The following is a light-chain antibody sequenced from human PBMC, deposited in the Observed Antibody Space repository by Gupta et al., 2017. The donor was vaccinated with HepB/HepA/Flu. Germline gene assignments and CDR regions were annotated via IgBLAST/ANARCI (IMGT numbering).Light chain of an antibody. V-gene: IGLV7-43*01. CDR2: TIN. CDR3: LLYFNGAQFGV. CDR1: TGAVTSGHY. J-gene: IGLJ3*02. Sequence: QPVVTQEPSLTVSPGGTVTLTCASITGAVTSGHYPNWFQQKPGQPPRSLIYTINNKHSWTPARFSGSLRGGKAALTLSSVQPEDEAEYYCLLYFNGAQFGVFGGGTKLTVL.